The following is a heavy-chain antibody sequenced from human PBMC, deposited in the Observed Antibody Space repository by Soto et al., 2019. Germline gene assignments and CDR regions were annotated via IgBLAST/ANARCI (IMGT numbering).Heavy chain of an antibody. D-gene: IGHD6-13*01. J-gene: IGHJ4*02. CDR1: GFAIRSNA. CDR2: ISFEGSYK. CDR3: VRAAGIAAAGSSQGVL. V-gene: IGHV3-30*04. Sequence: GGSLRLSCEASGFAIRSNAIHWVRQAPGKGLEWVAVISFEGSYKYYADSVKGRFTVSRDNSKNTVSLQMDSLTGEDSALYYCVRAAGIAAAGSSQGVLWGQRTLVTVSS.